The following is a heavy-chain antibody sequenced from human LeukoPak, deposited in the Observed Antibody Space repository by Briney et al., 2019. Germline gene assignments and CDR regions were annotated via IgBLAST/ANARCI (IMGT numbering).Heavy chain of an antibody. D-gene: IGHD3-3*01. Sequence: SETLSLTCAVYGGSFSGYYWSWIRQPPGKGLEWIGEINHSGSTNYNPSLKSRVTISVDTSKNQFSLKLSSVTAADTAVYYCAAVYYDSWSRISGKYYFDYWGQGTLVTVSS. CDR1: GGSFSGYY. CDR2: INHSGST. J-gene: IGHJ4*02. CDR3: AAVYYDSWSRISGKYYFDY. V-gene: IGHV4-34*01.